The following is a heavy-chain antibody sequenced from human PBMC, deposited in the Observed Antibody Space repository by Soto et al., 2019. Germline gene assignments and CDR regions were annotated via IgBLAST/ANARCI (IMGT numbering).Heavy chain of an antibody. CDR2: IYYSGST. D-gene: IGHD5-18*01. J-gene: IGHJ5*02. CDR1: GGSISSGGYY. V-gene: IGHV4-31*03. CDR3: ARVPSKHTAMVLDP. Sequence: SETLSLTCTVSGGSISSGGYYWSWIRQHPGKGLEWIGYIYYSGSTYYNPSLKSRVTISVDTSKNQFSLKLSSVTAADTAVYYCARVPSKHTAMVLDPWGQGTLVT.